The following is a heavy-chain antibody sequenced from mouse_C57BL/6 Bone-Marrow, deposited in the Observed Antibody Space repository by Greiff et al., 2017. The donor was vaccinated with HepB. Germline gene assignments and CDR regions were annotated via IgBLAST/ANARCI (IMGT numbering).Heavy chain of an antibody. CDR3: TSPYGYDVDYAMDY. CDR2: IDPETGGT. Sequence: QVQLQQSGAELVRPGASVTLSCKASGYTFTDYEMHWVKQTPVHGLEWIGAIDPETGGTAYNQKSKGKAILTADKSSSTAYMELRSLTSEDSAVYYCTSPYGYDVDYAMDYWGQGTSVTVSS. V-gene: IGHV1-15*01. D-gene: IGHD2-2*01. CDR1: GYTFTDYE. J-gene: IGHJ4*01.